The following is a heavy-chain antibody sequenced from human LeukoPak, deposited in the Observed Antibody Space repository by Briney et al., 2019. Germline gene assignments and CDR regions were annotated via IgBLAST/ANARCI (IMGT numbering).Heavy chain of an antibody. V-gene: IGHV4-4*02. CDR3: ARDTLTIFGVVIALTSPVGGMDV. CDR1: GDPINSIDW. J-gene: IGHJ6*02. Sequence: PSETLSLTCAVSGDPINSIDWWSWVRQSPARGLEWIGEIYHSGGTNYNPSLKSRVTISVDKSKNHLSLKLTSVTAADTAVYYCARDTLTIFGVVIALTSPVGGMDVWGQGTTVTVSS. CDR2: IYHSGGT. D-gene: IGHD3-3*01.